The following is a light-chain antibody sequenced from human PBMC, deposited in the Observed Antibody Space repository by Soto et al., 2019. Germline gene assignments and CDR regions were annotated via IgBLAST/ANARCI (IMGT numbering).Light chain of an antibody. CDR3: SSYRTSNTRQIV. Sequence: QSVLTQPASVSGSPGQSITISCTGTSSDVGGYNYVSWYQQHPGKAPKLMIYDVSYRPSGASNRFSGSKSGNAASLSISGLQPEDEADYYCSSYRTSNTRQIVCGTGTKVTVL. CDR2: DVS. CDR1: SSDVGGYNY. J-gene: IGLJ1*01. V-gene: IGLV2-14*01.